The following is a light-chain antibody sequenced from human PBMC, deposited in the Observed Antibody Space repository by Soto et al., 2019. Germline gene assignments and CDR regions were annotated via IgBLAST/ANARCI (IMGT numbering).Light chain of an antibody. CDR3: AAWDDSLNVYV. CDR1: SSNIGNNA. Sequence: QSVLTQPPSVXXXPRQRVTISCSGSSSNIGNNAVNWYQQLPGKAPKLLIFYDDLLPSGVSDRFSGSKSGTSASLAISGLQSEDEADYYCAAWDDSLNVYVFGTGTKLTVL. J-gene: IGLJ1*01. V-gene: IGLV1-36*01. CDR2: YDD.